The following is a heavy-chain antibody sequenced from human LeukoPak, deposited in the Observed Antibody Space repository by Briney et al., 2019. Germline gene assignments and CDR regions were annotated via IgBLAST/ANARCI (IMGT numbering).Heavy chain of an antibody. D-gene: IGHD2-2*01. CDR2: INHNGVST. CDR1: GFTFSSYA. CDR3: AKAGYACSSTSCFSNYCMDV. J-gene: IGHJ6*03. Sequence: PGGSLRLSCAASGFTFSSYAMTWVRQAPGKGLEWVSAINHNGVSTYYADSVKGRFTISRDNSKNTLYLQMNSLRAEDTAVYYCAKAGYACSSTSCFSNYCMDVWGKGTTVTVSS. V-gene: IGHV3-23*01.